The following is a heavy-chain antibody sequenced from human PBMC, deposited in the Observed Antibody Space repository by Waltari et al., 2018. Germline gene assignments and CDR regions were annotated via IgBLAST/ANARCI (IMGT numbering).Heavy chain of an antibody. CDR1: GFTFSSHG. Sequence: QVQLVESGGGVVQPGRSLRLSCAASGFTFSSHGMHWVRQAPGKGLEWVAVIWYDGSNKYYADSVKGRFTISRDNSKNTLYLQMNSLRAEDTAVYYCARGWIAVASTYYYYYGMDVWGQGTTVTVSS. D-gene: IGHD6-19*01. J-gene: IGHJ6*02. V-gene: IGHV3-33*01. CDR2: IWYDGSNK. CDR3: ARGWIAVASTYYYYYGMDV.